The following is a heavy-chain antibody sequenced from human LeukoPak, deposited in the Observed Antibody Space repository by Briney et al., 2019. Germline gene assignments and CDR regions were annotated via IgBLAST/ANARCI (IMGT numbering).Heavy chain of an antibody. Sequence: GGSLRLSCAASGFTFSSYAMHWVRQAPGKGLEWVSNINGGGAITYYADSVKGRFTISRDNSKNTLYLQMNSLRAEDTAVYFCAKDLTTEYFFDYWGQGALVTVSS. J-gene: IGHJ4*02. CDR2: INGGGAIT. CDR3: AKDLTTEYFFDY. D-gene: IGHD4-17*01. V-gene: IGHV3-23*01. CDR1: GFTFSSYA.